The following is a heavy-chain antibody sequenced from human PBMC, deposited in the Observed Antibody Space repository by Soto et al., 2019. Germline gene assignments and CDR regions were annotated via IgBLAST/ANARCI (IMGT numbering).Heavy chain of an antibody. CDR1: GFTFSSYW. Sequence: PGGSLRLSCAASGFTFSSYWMSWVRQAPGKGLEWVANIRQDGSEKYYVDSVKGRFTISRDNAKNSLYLQMNSLRAEDTAVYYCARHPERIAQIGWFDPWGQGTLVTVS. D-gene: IGHD6-13*01. V-gene: IGHV3-7*01. CDR3: ARHPERIAQIGWFDP. CDR2: IRQDGSEK. J-gene: IGHJ5*02.